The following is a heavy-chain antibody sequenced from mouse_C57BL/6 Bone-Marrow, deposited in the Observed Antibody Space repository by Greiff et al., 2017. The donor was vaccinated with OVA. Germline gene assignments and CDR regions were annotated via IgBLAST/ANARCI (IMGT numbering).Heavy chain of an antibody. V-gene: IGHV5-6*01. CDR1: GFTFSSYG. CDR2: ISSGGSYT. D-gene: IGHD1-1*01. CDR3: ARSTVVATGDY. Sequence: EVMLVESGGDLVKPGGSLKLSCAASGFTFSSYGMSWVRQTPDKRLEWVATISSGGSYTYYPDSVKGRFTISRDNAKNTLYLQMSSLKSEDTAMYYCARSTVVATGDYWGQGTTLTVSS. J-gene: IGHJ2*01.